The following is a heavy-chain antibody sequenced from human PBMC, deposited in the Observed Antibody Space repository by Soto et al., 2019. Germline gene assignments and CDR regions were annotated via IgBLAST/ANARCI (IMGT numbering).Heavy chain of an antibody. CDR2: IKQDGSEK. V-gene: IGHV3-7*01. D-gene: IGHD2-15*01. J-gene: IGHJ4*02. Sequence: EVQLVESGGGLVQPGGSLRLSCAASGFTFSSYWMSWVRQAPGKGLEWVANIKQDGSEKYYVDSVKGRFTISRDNAKNPLYLQMNSLGAEDAAVYYCAREIVVVALMTYYFDYWGQGTLVTVSS. CDR3: AREIVVVALMTYYFDY. CDR1: GFTFSSYW.